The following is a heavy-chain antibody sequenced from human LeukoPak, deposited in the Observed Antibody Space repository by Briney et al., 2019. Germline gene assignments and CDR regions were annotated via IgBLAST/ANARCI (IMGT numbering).Heavy chain of an antibody. CDR2: FDPEDGET. CDR3: ATRLPRRRVGWELPFDY. J-gene: IGHJ4*02. D-gene: IGHD1-26*01. V-gene: IGHV1-24*01. CDR1: GYTLTELS. Sequence: GASVKVSYKVSGYTLTELSMHWVRQAPGKGLEWMGGFDPEDGETIYAQKFQGRVTMTEDTSTDTAYMELSSLRSEDTAVYYCATRLPRRRVGWELPFDYWGQGTLVTVSS.